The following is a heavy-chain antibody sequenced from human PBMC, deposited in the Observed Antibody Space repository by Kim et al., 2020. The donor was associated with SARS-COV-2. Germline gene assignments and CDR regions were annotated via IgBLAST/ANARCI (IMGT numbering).Heavy chain of an antibody. V-gene: IGHV3-23*01. CDR1: GFTFSSYA. CDR3: AKSWVHWCSGGSCYDFDY. J-gene: IGHJ4*02. Sequence: GGSLRLSCAASGFTFSSYAMSWVRQAPGKGLEWVSAISGSGGSTYYADSVKGRFTISRDNSKNTLYLQMNSLRAEDTAVYYCAKSWVHWCSGGSCYDFDYWGQGTLVTVSS. CDR2: ISGSGGST. D-gene: IGHD2-15*01.